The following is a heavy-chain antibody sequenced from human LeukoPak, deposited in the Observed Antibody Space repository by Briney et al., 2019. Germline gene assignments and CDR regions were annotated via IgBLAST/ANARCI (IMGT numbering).Heavy chain of an antibody. Sequence: GGSLRLSCAASGFTFSSYNMNWVGQAPGEALEWVSSIGRDGSEIYYADSVKGGFTLSRDNAKTSLYLQMNSLRAEDTAVYYCARDRGGEEWLVRYWYFDLSGRGTLVTVSS. J-gene: IGHJ2*01. CDR2: IGRDGSEI. V-gene: IGHV3-21*01. CDR1: GFTFSSYN. CDR3: ARDRGGEEWLVRYWYFDL. D-gene: IGHD6-19*01.